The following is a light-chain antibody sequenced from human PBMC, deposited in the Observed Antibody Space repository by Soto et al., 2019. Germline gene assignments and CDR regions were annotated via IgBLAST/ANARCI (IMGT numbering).Light chain of an antibody. CDR3: PSWDSSLSGVV. J-gene: IGLJ3*02. CDR1: SSNIGTGYD. V-gene: IGLV1-40*01. Sequence: QSVLTQPPSVSGAPGQRVTISCTGSSSNIGTGYDVHWYQQLPGTAPKLLIYGNTNRPSGVPDRFSGSKSGTSASLTITGLPAEDAAYYYRPSWDSSLSGVVFGGGTKLTVL. CDR2: GNT.